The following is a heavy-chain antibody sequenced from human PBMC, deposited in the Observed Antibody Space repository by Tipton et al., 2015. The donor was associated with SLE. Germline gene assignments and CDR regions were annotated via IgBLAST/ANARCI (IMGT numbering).Heavy chain of an antibody. CDR2: ISSSGHVT. CDR3: VLWAYGNY. CDR1: GFTFSDYE. J-gene: IGHJ4*02. Sequence: SLRLSCAASGFTFSDYEMTWVRQAPGKGLEWVSYISSSGHVTYHADSMKGRFTISRDNAQNSLYLQMSSLRVEDTAVYYCVLWAYGNYWGQGTLVTVSS. V-gene: IGHV3-48*03. D-gene: IGHD2/OR15-2a*01.